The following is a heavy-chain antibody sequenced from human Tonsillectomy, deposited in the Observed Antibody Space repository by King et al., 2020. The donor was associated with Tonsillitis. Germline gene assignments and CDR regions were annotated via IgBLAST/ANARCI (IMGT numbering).Heavy chain of an antibody. CDR3: AIPIETYYYDSSGYPALDAFDI. CDR1: GYSFTSYW. V-gene: IGHV5-51*01. Sequence: QLVQSGAEVKKPGESLKLSCKGSGYSFTSYWIGWVRQMPGKGLEWMGIIYPGDSDTRYSPSFQGQVTISADKSISTAYLQWSSLKASDTAMYYCAIPIETYYYDSSGYPALDAFDIWGQGKMVTVSS. D-gene: IGHD3-22*01. J-gene: IGHJ3*02. CDR2: IYPGDSDT.